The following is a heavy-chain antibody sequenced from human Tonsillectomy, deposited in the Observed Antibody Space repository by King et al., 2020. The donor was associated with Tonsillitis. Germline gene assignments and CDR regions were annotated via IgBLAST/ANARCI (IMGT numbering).Heavy chain of an antibody. V-gene: IGHV3-21*01. D-gene: IGHD3-10*01. CDR2: ISSSSSYI. Sequence: EVQLVESGGGLVKPGGSLRLSCAASGFTFSSYSMNWVLQAPGKGLECVSSISSSSSYIYYADSVKGRFTISRDNAKNSLYLQMNSLSAEDTAVYYCSRDPGSVNIPDAFDIWGQGTMVTVSS. J-gene: IGHJ3*02. CDR3: SRDPGSVNIPDAFDI. CDR1: GFTFSSYS.